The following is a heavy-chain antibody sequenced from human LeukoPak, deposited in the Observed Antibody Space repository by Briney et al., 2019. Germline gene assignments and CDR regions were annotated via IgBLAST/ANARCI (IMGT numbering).Heavy chain of an antibody. J-gene: IGHJ4*02. CDR1: GYTFTSYG. Sequence: GASVTVSCKASGYTFTSYGISWVRQAPGQGLEWMGWISAYNGNTNYAQKLQGRVTMTTDTSTSTAYMELRSLRSDDTAVYYCARVRGYYDSSGPRDYWGQGTLVTVSS. CDR2: ISAYNGNT. V-gene: IGHV1-18*01. CDR3: ARVRGYYDSSGPRDY. D-gene: IGHD3-22*01.